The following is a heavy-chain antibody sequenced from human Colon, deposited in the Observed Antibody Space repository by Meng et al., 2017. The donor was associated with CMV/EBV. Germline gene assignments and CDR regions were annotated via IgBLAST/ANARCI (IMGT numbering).Heavy chain of an antibody. CDR2: IGTDGSSI. CDR3: AKEGLSSSSTSSDY. J-gene: IGHJ4*02. D-gene: IGHD6-6*01. CDR1: GFTFRSHW. Sequence: SGFTFRSHWMHWVRQIPGKGPVWVSRIGTDGSSIMYADSVKGRFTISRDNAKNMVYLQMDSLRAEDTAVYYCAKEGLSSSSTSSDYWGQGTLVTVSS. V-gene: IGHV3-74*03.